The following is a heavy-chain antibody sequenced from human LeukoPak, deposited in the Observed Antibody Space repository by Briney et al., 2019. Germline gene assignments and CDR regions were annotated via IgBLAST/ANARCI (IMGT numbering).Heavy chain of an antibody. CDR2: ISAYNGNT. J-gene: IGHJ4*02. CDR3: ARVSYYYDSSGYYAYLFDY. V-gene: IGHV1-18*01. CDR1: GYTFTSYG. Sequence: ASVKVSCKAYGYTFTSYGISWVRQAPGQGLEWMGWISAYNGNTNYVQNLQGRVTMTTDTSTSTAYMELRSLRSDDTAVYYCARVSYYYDSSGYYAYLFDYWGQGTLVTVSS. D-gene: IGHD3-22*01.